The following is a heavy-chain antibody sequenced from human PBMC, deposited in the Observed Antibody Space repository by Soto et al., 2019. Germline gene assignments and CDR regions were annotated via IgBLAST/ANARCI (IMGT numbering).Heavy chain of an antibody. V-gene: IGHV1-8*01. D-gene: IGHD1-1*01. CDR3: ARRAETNGWNGFGADKYYFDS. CDR2: MNPNTGNS. CDR1: GYTFTSYD. Sequence: ASVKVSCKASGYTFTSYDIHWVRQATGQGLEWMGWMNPNTGNSGYAQKFQGRVTMTSDTSISTAHMELSSLRSKDTAVYYCARRAETNGWNGFGADKYYFDSWGQGTLVTVSS. J-gene: IGHJ4*02.